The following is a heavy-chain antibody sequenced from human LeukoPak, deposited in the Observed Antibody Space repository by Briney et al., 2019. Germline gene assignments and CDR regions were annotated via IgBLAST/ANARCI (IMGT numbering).Heavy chain of an antibody. V-gene: IGHV1-8*01. CDR2: MNPNSGNT. J-gene: IGHJ4*02. D-gene: IGHD6-19*01. CDR3: ARGEPAFSSDWYTFYFDN. Sequence: ASVKVSCKASGYTFTSFDINWVRQATGQGLEWMGWMNPNSGNTGYAQKFQGRVTMTRNTSISTAYMELSSLRSEDTAVYYCARGEPAFSSDWYTFYFDNWGQGTLVTVSS. CDR1: GYTFTSFD.